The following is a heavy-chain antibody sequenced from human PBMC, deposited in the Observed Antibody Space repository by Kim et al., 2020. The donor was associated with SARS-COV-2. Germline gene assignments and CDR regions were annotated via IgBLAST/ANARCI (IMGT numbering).Heavy chain of an antibody. J-gene: IGHJ4*02. D-gene: IGHD2-21*02. CDR2: INPNSGGT. V-gene: IGHV1-2*02. CDR1: GYTFTGYY. Sequence: ASVKVSCKASGYTFTGYYMHWVRQAPGQGLEWMGWINPNSGGTNYAQKFQGRVTMTRDTSISTAYMELSRLRSDDTAVYYCARRDCGGDCYDNPYRTLDYWGQGTLVTVSS. CDR3: ARRDCGGDCYDNPYRTLDY.